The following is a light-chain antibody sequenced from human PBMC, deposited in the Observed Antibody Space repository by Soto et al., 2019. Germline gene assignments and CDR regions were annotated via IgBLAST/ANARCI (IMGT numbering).Light chain of an antibody. CDR2: GAS. CDR1: QSLSSY. V-gene: IGKV3-20*01. CDR3: RQYGSSPSYT. Sequence: EIVLTQSPGTLSLSPGERATLSCRASQSLSSYLAWYQQKPGQAPRLLIYGASSRATCIPDRFSGSGSGTDFTLTISRLEPEDFAVYYCRQYGSSPSYTFGQGTKLEIK. J-gene: IGKJ2*01.